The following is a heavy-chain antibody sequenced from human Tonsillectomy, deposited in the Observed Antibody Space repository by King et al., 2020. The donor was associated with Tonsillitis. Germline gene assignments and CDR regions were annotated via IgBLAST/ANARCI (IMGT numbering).Heavy chain of an antibody. J-gene: IGHJ6*03. CDR3: ARATSCQGFHYYYMDV. V-gene: IGHV1-2*04. CDR2: INPNSGGT. D-gene: IGHD2-15*01. CDR1: GYTFTGYY. Sequence: VQLVESGAEVKKPGASVKVSCKASGYTFTGYYMHWVRQAPGQGLEWMGWINPNSGGTNYAQKFQGWVTMTRDTSISTAYMELSRLRSDDTAVYYCARATSCQGFHYYYMDVWGKGTTVTVSS.